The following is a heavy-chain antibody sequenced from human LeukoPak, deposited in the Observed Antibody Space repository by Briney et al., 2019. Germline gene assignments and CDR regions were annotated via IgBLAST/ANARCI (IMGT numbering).Heavy chain of an antibody. J-gene: IGHJ4*02. CDR2: IYSGGST. D-gene: IGHD1-26*01. Sequence: PGGSLRLSCAASGFTVSSNYMSWVRQAPGKGLEWGSVIYSGGSTYYADSVKGRFTISREHSKTTLYLQMKRLRAAETPVYYCARDLQYRGRYWGQGPLVPVPS. V-gene: IGHV3-53*01. CDR3: ARDLQYRGRY. CDR1: GFTVSSNY.